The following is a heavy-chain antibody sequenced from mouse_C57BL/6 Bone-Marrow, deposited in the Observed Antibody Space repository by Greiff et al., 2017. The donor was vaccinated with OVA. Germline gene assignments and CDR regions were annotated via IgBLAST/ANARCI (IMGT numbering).Heavy chain of an antibody. J-gene: IGHJ2*01. CDR1: GYTFTDYY. Sequence: VKLVESGAELVRPGASVKLSCKASGYTFTDYYISWVKQRPGQGLEWIARIYPGSGNIYYNEKFKGKATLTAEKSSSTAYMQLSSLTSDDPAVYFCARAERLRDYFDYWGQGTTLTVSS. CDR3: ARAERLRDYFDY. V-gene: IGHV1-76*01. CDR2: IYPGSGNI. D-gene: IGHD2-2*01.